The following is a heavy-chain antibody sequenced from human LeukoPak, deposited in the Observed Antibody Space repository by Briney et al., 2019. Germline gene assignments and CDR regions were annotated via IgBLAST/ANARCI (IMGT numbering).Heavy chain of an antibody. CDR3: ASGKSRDGYNSNDY. Sequence: SETLSLTCAVYGGSFSGYYWSWIRQPPGKGLEWIGEINHSGSTNYNPSLKSRVTISVDTSKNQFSLKLSSVTAADTAVYYCASGKSRDGYNSNDYWGQGTLVTVSS. D-gene: IGHD5-24*01. V-gene: IGHV4-34*01. J-gene: IGHJ4*02. CDR2: INHSGST. CDR1: GGSFSGYY.